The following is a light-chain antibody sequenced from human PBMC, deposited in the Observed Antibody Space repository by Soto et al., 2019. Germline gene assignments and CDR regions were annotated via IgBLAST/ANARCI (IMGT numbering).Light chain of an antibody. J-gene: IGLJ1*01. Sequence: QSVLTQAASVSGAAGQSITISCTGSSSDVGGYNFVSWYQQHPGEAPKLMIYAFSNPPSGVSTRSSGSNSGTTASLTISGLQAEDEADYYCSSYTSSTTLAVFGTGPKVNV. V-gene: IGLV2-14*01. CDR1: SSDVGGYNF. CDR3: SSYTSSTTLAV. CDR2: AFS.